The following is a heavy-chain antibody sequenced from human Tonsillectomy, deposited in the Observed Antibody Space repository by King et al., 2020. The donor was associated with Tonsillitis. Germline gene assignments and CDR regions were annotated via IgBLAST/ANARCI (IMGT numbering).Heavy chain of an antibody. Sequence: VQLVESGGGVVQPGRSLRLSCAASGFTFSSYGMHWVRQAPGKGLEWVAVIWYDGSNKYYADSVKGRFTISRDNSKNTLYLQMNSLRAEDTAVYYCASGPGSYDLDDAFDIWGQGTMVTVSS. D-gene: IGHD1-26*01. J-gene: IGHJ3*02. CDR1: GFTFSSYG. CDR3: ASGPGSYDLDDAFDI. CDR2: IWYDGSNK. V-gene: IGHV3-33*08.